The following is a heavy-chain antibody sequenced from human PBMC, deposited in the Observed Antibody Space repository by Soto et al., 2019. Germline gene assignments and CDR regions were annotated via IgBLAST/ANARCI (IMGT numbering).Heavy chain of an antibody. J-gene: IGHJ6*02. D-gene: IGHD6-13*01. V-gene: IGHV3-30*03. CDR3: ARDQLSSSWDYYYYYGMDV. CDR1: GFTFSSYG. Sequence: PGGSLRLACAASGFTFSSYGMHWVRQAPGKGLEWVAVISYDGSNKYYADSVKGRFTISRDNSKNTLYLQMNSLRAEDTAVYCCARDQLSSSWDYYYYYGMDVWGQRTTVTVSS. CDR2: ISYDGSNK.